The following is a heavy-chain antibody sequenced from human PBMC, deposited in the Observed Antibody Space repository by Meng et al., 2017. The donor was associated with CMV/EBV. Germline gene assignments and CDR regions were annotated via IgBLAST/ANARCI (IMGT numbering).Heavy chain of an antibody. V-gene: IGHV3-21*01. J-gene: IGHJ5*02. D-gene: IGHD2-2*01. CDR1: GFTFSSYT. Sequence: GGSLRLSCAASGFTFSSYTMNWVRQAPGKGLEWVSSISMSSVYKYYPDSVKGRFTISRDKDKNPLYLQMNSLRAEDTAVYYCARDREQYQLLGFDPWGQGTLVTVSS. CDR2: ISMSSVYK. CDR3: ARDREQYQLLGFDP.